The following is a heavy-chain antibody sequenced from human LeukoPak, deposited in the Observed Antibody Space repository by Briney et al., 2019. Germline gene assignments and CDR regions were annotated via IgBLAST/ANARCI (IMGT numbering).Heavy chain of an antibody. D-gene: IGHD2-2*01. CDR2: IIPIFGIA. CDR3: AREVAKDIVVVPAAADAGTFDP. J-gene: IGHJ5*02. V-gene: IGHV1-69*04. CDR1: GGTFSSYA. Sequence: GASVKVSCKASGGTFSSYAISWVRQAPGQGLEWMGRIIPIFGIAHYAQKFQGRVTITADKSTSTAYMELSSLRSEDTAVYYCAREVAKDIVVVPAAADAGTFDPWGQGTLVTVSS.